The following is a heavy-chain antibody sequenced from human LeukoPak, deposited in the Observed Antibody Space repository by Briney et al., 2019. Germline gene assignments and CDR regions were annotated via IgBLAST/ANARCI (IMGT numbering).Heavy chain of an antibody. J-gene: IGHJ4*02. CDR3: ARRDYALDY. CDR2: IYYSGST. D-gene: IGHD4-17*01. V-gene: IGHV4-61*01. CDR1: GGSVSSGSYH. Sequence: KPSETLSLTCTVSGGSVSSGSYHWSWIRQPPGKGLEYIGYIYYSGSTNYNPSLKSRVTISLDTSKNQFSLNLRSVTAADTAVYYCARRDYALDYWGQGTLVTVSS.